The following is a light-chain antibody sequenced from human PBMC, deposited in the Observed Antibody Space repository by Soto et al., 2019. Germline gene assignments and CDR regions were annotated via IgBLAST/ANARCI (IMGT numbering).Light chain of an antibody. J-gene: IGLJ3*02. Sequence: NFMLTQPHSVSESPGKTVIISCTRSSGSIASNYVPWYQQRPGSSPTTVIYEDNQRPSGVPDRFSGSIDSSSNSASLTISGLETEDEADYFCQSYDATNQVFGGGTKMTV. CDR2: EDN. CDR3: QSYDATNQV. V-gene: IGLV6-57*01. CDR1: SGSIASNY.